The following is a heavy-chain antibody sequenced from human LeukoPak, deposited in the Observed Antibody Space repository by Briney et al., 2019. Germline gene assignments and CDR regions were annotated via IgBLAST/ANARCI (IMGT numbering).Heavy chain of an antibody. J-gene: IGHJ6*02. Sequence: SVKVSCKASGGTFSSYAISWVRQAPGQGLEWMGRIIPIFGIANYAQKFQGRVTITADKSTSTAYMELSSLRSEDTAVCYCARDYYDKRIYYYYGMDVWGQGTTVTVSS. D-gene: IGHD3-22*01. CDR2: IIPIFGIA. V-gene: IGHV1-69*04. CDR3: ARDYYDKRIYYYYGMDV. CDR1: GGTFSSYA.